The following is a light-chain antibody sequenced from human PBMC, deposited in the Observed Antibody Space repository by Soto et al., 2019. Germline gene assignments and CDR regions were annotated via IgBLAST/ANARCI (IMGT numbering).Light chain of an antibody. CDR1: QSVNSN. J-gene: IGKJ1*01. CDR3: PQYHDWPRT. V-gene: IGKV3-15*01. CDR2: SAS. Sequence: EIVMTQSPATLSVSPGERATLSCGASQSVNSNLAWYQQKPGQAPRLXIYSASTRETGIPARFSGSGAGTEFTLTISSLQSEDVAIDYCPQYHDWPRTFCQGTQVDIK.